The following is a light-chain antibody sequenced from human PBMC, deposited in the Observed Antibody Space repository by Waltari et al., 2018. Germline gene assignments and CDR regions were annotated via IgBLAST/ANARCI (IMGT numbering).Light chain of an antibody. CDR3: NSHSSSDTPSV. CDR2: DVN. J-gene: IGLJ3*02. Sequence: QSALTQPASVSGSPGQSITISCTGTSSDIGGYHYVPWYQQYPGEAPKVVIYDVNSRPSGVSNRFSGSKSGNTASLTISGLQAEDEADYYCNSHSSSDTPSVFGGGTKLTVL. V-gene: IGLV2-14*01. CDR1: SSDIGGYHY.